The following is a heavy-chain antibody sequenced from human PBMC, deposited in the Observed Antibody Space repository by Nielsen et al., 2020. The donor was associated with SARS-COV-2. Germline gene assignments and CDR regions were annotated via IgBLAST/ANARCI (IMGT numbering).Heavy chain of an antibody. J-gene: IGHJ6*02. D-gene: IGHD2-2*01. CDR1: GGSISGYY. V-gene: IGHV4-59*01. CDR3: ARGKPAASKRYYYAMDV. CDR2: IYESGRA. Sequence: SETLSLTCTVSGGSISGYYWSWIRQPPGKGLEWIGYIYESGRANYNPSLKNRVTISVDTSKNQFSLRLSSATAADSAVFYCARGKPAASKRYYYAMDVWGQGTTITISS.